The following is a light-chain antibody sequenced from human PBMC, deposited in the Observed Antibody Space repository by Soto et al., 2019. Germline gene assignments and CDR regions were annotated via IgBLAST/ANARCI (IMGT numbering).Light chain of an antibody. Sequence: QSALTQPASVSGSPGQSITISCTGTSSDVGGYDYVSWYQQHPGKAPKLMIYEVSNRPSGVSNRFSGSKYANTASLTISGLRTEDEADYYCSSYTGYSTLAVFGTGTKVTVL. CDR2: EVS. J-gene: IGLJ1*01. CDR1: SSDVGGYDY. V-gene: IGLV2-14*01. CDR3: SSYTGYSTLAV.